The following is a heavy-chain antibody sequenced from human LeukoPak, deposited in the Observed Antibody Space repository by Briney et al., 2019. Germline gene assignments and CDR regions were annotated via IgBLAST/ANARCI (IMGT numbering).Heavy chain of an antibody. Sequence: GGSLRLSCAASGFSFSSYAMGWVRQAPGKGLEWVSAISGTGGSTYYAASVKGRFTLSRDNSKNTLYLQMNSLRAGDTALYYCAKSPEGGSYGSGSYYNPLDFWGQGTLVTVSS. V-gene: IGHV3-23*01. J-gene: IGHJ4*02. CDR3: AKSPEGGSYGSGSYYNPLDF. CDR1: GFSFSSYA. D-gene: IGHD3-10*01. CDR2: ISGTGGST.